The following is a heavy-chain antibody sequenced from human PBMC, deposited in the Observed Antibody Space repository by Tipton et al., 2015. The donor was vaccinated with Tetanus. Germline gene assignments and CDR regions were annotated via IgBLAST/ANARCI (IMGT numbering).Heavy chain of an antibody. CDR2: IREDGGET. D-gene: IGHD3-3*01. CDR1: GFSVANHW. CDR3: TIVYDFWIDTPAF. Sequence: SLRLSCAASGFSVANHWMSWVRQAPGKGLEWVANIREDGGETKYVDPEKGRFTISSDNAKNSFYLHMNSLRVEDTAVYCCTIVYDFWIDTPAFWGRGSQGTVSS. V-gene: IGHV3-7*03. J-gene: IGHJ4*02.